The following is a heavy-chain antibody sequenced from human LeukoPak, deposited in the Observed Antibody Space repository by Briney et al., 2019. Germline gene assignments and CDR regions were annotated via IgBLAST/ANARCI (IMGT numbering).Heavy chain of an antibody. D-gene: IGHD2-2*01. V-gene: IGHV4-59*01. J-gene: IGHJ5*02. CDR3: ARVVGCISSSCLNWFDP. Sequence: SETRSLTCTVSGGSISSYYWSWIRQPPGKGLEWIGYIYYSGSTNYNPSLKSRVTISVDTSKNQFSLKLSSVTAADTAVYYCARVVGCISSSCLNWFDPWGQGTPVTVSS. CDR1: GGSISSYY. CDR2: IYYSGST.